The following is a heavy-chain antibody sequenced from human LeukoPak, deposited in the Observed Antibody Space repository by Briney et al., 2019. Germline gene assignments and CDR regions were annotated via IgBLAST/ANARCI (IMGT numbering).Heavy chain of an antibody. V-gene: IGHV3-43*02. CDR3: AKGDGGWMGY. D-gene: IGHD6-19*01. CDR2: ISGDGGST. Sequence: GGSLRLSCAASGFTLDDYAMHWVRQAPGKGLEWVPLISGDGGSTYYADSVKGRFTISRDNSKNSLYLQMNSLRTEDTALYYCAKGDGGWMGYWGQGTLVTVSS. J-gene: IGHJ4*02. CDR1: GFTLDDYA.